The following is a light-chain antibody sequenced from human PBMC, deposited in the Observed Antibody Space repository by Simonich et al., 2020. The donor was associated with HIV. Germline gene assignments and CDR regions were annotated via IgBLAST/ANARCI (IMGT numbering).Light chain of an antibody. J-gene: IGKJ1*01. CDR1: QSVLYSSNNKNY. V-gene: IGKV4-1*01. Sequence: DIVMTQSPYSLAVSLGGRATITCKSSQSVLYSSNNKNYLAWYQQKPGRPPKLLIYWEATRESGVPDRFSGSGSGTDFTLTISSLQAEDVAVYYCQQYYSTLWTFGQGTKVEIK. CDR3: QQYYSTLWT. CDR2: WEA.